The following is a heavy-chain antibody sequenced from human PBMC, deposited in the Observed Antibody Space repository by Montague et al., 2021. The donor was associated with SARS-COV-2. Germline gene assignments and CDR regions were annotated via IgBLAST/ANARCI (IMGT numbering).Heavy chain of an antibody. J-gene: IGHJ4*02. CDR3: ARGRVGITMILVVIGYSYYFDY. Sequence: SETLSLTCAVSGGSISSSNWWSWVRQPPGKGLEWIGDIYHSGSTNYNPSLKSRVTISLDKSKNHFSLKLSSVTAADTGVYYCARGRVGITMILVVIGYSYYFDYWGQGTLVTVSS. CDR2: IYHSGST. D-gene: IGHD3-22*01. V-gene: IGHV4-4*02. CDR1: GGSISSSNW.